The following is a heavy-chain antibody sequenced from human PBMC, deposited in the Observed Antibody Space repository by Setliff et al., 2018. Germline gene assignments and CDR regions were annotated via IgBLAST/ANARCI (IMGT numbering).Heavy chain of an antibody. CDR3: VRGLNSESWTFRY. D-gene: IGHD1-26*01. Sequence: PSETLSLTCTVSGGSISSYYWSWMRQPPGKGLEWIGYMYISGITNSNPSLKSQVTMSLDTSRNQFSLNLNSVTAADTAIYYCVRGLNSESWTFRYWSQGILVTVSS. CDR1: GGSISSYY. V-gene: IGHV4-4*08. CDR2: MYISGIT. J-gene: IGHJ4*02.